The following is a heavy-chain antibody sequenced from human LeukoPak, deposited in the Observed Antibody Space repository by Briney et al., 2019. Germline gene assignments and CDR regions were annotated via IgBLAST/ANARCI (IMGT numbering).Heavy chain of an antibody. Sequence: VSVKVSCKASGYTFTSCHMHWVRQAPGQGGTWMGIINPSGGSTRYAQKFQGRVTMTRDTSTSTVYMELCGLRSEDTAVYYCARSVYTRIAVTEGATNWFDPWGQGTLVTVSS. D-gene: IGHD2-21*02. CDR1: GYTFTSCH. V-gene: IGHV1-46*01. CDR3: ARSVYTRIAVTEGATNWFDP. CDR2: INPSGGST. J-gene: IGHJ5*02.